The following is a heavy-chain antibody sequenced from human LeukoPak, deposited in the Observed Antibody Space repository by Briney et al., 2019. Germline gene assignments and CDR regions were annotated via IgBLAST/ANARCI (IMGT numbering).Heavy chain of an antibody. CDR3: AREDLYDSSGYYDYYYYGMDV. J-gene: IGHJ6*02. CDR2: IWYDGSNK. CDR1: GFTFGSYG. Sequence: PGGSLRLSCAASGFTFGSYGMHWVRQAPGKGLEWVAVIWYDGSNKYYADSVKGRFTISRDNSKNTLYLQMNSLRAEDTAVYYCAREDLYDSSGYYDYYYYGMDVWGQGTTVTVSS. V-gene: IGHV3-33*01. D-gene: IGHD3-22*01.